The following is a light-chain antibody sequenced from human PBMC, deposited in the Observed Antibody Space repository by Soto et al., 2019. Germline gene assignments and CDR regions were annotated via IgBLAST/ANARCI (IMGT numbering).Light chain of an antibody. CDR2: DTS. CDR3: QQRSNWPLVT. CDR1: QRVRSY. J-gene: IGKJ3*01. V-gene: IGKV3-11*01. Sequence: EIMLTQSPATTSLSPGERATLSCSTSQRVRSYLAWYQQKPGQPPRLLIYDTSNRATGIPARFSGSGYGTDFPLTISSLDPEDFAVYYCQQRSNWPLVTFGPGTRVDIK.